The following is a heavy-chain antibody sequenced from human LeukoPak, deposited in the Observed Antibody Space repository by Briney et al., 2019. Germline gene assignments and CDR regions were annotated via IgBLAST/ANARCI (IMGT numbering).Heavy chain of an antibody. D-gene: IGHD2-2*01. V-gene: IGHV5-10-1*01. J-gene: IGHJ1*01. Sequence: GESLKISCKGSGYSFTSYWIGWVRQMPGKGLEWMGRIDPSDSYTNYSPSFQGHVTISADKSISTAYLQWSSLKASDTAMYYCARQGVELLFNFQHWGQGTLVTVSS. CDR1: GYSFTSYW. CDR2: IDPSDSYT. CDR3: ARQGVELLFNFQH.